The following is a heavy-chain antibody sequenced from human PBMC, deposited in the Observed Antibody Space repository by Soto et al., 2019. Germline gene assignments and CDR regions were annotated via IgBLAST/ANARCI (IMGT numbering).Heavy chain of an antibody. Sequence: LRLSCAASGFSISGSGIHWVRQASGKGLEWVARIRDRTNGYATGYAASVQGRFSISRDDSKNTAFLQMNSLNTEDTAVYYCTRLYAHGDGAFYFWGQGSLVTVS. V-gene: IGHV3-73*01. CDR2: IRDRTNGYAT. CDR1: GFSISGSG. J-gene: IGHJ3*01. CDR3: TRLYAHGDGAFYF. D-gene: IGHD2-2*01.